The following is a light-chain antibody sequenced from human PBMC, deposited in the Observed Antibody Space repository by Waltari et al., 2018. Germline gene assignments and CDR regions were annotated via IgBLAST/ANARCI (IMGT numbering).Light chain of an antibody. Sequence: DIQMTQSPSTLSAFVGDRVTIICRASQNIGTWVAWYQQKPGKAPKPLIYRASNLESVVPSRFIGSGSGTEFTLTISSLQPDDLATYYCQQYNSDLGYSLGQGTKLEIK. J-gene: IGKJ2*03. V-gene: IGKV1-5*03. CDR2: RAS. CDR1: QNIGTW. CDR3: QQYNSDLGYS.